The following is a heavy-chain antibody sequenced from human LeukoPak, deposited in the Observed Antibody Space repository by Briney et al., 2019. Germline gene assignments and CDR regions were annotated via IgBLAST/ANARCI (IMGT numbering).Heavy chain of an antibody. D-gene: IGHD3-3*01. J-gene: IGHJ4*02. CDR3: ATTSITIFRVVIGFDY. CDR1: GFTFSSYG. V-gene: IGHV3-30*02. CDR2: IRYDGSNK. Sequence: GGSLRLSCAASGFTFSSYGMHWVRQAPGKGLEWVAFIRYDGSNKYYADSVKGRFTISRGNSKNTLYLQMNSLRAEDTAVYYCATTSITIFRVVIGFDYWGLGTLVTVSS.